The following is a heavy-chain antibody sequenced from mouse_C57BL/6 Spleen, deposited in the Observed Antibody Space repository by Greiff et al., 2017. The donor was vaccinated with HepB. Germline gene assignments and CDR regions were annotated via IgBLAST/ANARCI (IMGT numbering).Heavy chain of an antibody. CDR1: GYTFTSYW. D-gene: IGHD3-1*01. CDR3: ARDPRRDDAMDY. V-gene: IGHV1-64*01. J-gene: IGHJ4*01. CDR2: IHPNSGST. Sequence: QVQLQQPGAELVKPGASVKLSCKASGYTFTSYWMHWVKQRPGQGLEWIGMIHPNSGSTNYNEKFKSKATLTVDKSSSTAYMQLSSLSSEDSAVYYGARDPRRDDAMDYWGQGTSVTVSS.